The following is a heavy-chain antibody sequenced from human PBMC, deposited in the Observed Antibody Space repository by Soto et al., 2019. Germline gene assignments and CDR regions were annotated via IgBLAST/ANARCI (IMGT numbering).Heavy chain of an antibody. Sequence: PSETLSLTCTVSGCSISSTRHYWGWNRQPPGTGLEWIGSMYYSGFTYYNSSVRSRVTISVDTSENQFSLKLSSVTAEDTAVYYCARCLGTTGLYDYWGPGTLVTV. D-gene: IGHD1-7*01. CDR2: MYYSGFT. V-gene: IGHV4-39*01. J-gene: IGHJ4*02. CDR1: GCSISSTRHY. CDR3: ARCLGTTGLYDY.